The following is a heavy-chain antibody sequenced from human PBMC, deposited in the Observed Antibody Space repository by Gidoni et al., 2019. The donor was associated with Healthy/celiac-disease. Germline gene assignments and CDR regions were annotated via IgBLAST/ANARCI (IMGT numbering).Heavy chain of an antibody. CDR1: GYTFTSYH. Sequence: QVQLVQSGAEVKKPGAAVKVSCKASGYTFTSYHMQWVRQAPGQGLEWRGIINPSGCSTSYAQKFQCRVTMTRDTSTSTVYMELSSLRSEDTALYYCAYGSGSYADYYYGMDVWGQGTTVTVSS. V-gene: IGHV1-46*03. CDR3: AYGSGSYADYYYGMDV. D-gene: IGHD3-10*01. J-gene: IGHJ6*02. CDR2: INPSGCST.